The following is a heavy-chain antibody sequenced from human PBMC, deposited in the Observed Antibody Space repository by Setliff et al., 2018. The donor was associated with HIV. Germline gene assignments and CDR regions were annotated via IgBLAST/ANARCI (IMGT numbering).Heavy chain of an antibody. CDR3: AKNLYRSPWSPLDY. J-gene: IGHJ4*02. Sequence: PGGSLRLSCAASDFTFSSYGMHWVRQAPGKGLEWVAFIRYDGSYKFYADSVKGRFTISRDNSKNTPYLQMNSLRPEDTAVYYCAKNLYRSPWSPLDYWGQGTLVTVSS. V-gene: IGHV3-30*02. D-gene: IGHD6-19*01. CDR1: DFTFSSYG. CDR2: IRYDGSYK.